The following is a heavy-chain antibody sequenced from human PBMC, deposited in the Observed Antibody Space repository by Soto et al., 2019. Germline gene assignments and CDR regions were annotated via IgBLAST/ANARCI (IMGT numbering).Heavy chain of an antibody. J-gene: IGHJ6*02. V-gene: IGHV3-23*01. Sequence: PGGSLRLSCAASGFTFSSYAMSWFRQAPGKGLEWVSCISGSGGSTYYADSVKGRFTISRDNSKNTLYLQMNSLRAEDTAVYYCAKADTYYYDSSGYSLDYYYGMDVWGQGTTVTVSS. CDR2: ISGSGGST. CDR1: GFTFSSYA. D-gene: IGHD3-22*01. CDR3: AKADTYYYDSSGYSLDYYYGMDV.